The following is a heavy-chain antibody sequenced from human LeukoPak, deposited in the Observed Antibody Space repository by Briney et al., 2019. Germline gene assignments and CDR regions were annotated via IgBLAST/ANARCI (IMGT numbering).Heavy chain of an antibody. J-gene: IGHJ4*02. D-gene: IGHD1-26*01. Sequence: SETLSLTCTVSGGSISSSSYYWGWIRQPPGKGLEWIGSIYYSGSTYYNPSLKSRVIISVDTSKNQFSLKLSPVTAADTAAYYCVTGAYYFDYWGQGTLVTVSS. CDR3: VTGAYYFDY. CDR2: IYYSGST. V-gene: IGHV4-39*07. CDR1: GGSISSSSYY.